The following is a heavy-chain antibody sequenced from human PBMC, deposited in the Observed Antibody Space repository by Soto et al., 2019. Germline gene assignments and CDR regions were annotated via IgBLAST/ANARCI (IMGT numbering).Heavy chain of an antibody. Sequence: GGSLRLSCAASGFTFSSYSMNWVRQAPGKGLEWVSSISSSSSYIYYADSVKGRFTISRDNAKNSLYLQMNSLRAEDTAVYYCASSGTYYYGSGFPYWGQGTLVTVSS. D-gene: IGHD3-10*01. CDR1: GFTFSSYS. J-gene: IGHJ4*02. V-gene: IGHV3-21*01. CDR3: ASSGTYYYGSGFPY. CDR2: ISSSSSYI.